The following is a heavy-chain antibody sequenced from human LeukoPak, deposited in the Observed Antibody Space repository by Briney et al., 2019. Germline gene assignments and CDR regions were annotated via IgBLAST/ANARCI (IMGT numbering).Heavy chain of an antibody. J-gene: IGHJ5*02. CDR2: INPNSGGT. CDR3: PRAGGCSGGSCYLNWFDP. Sequence: ASVKVSCKASGYTFTGYYMHWVRQAPGQGLEWMGWINPNSGGTNYAQKFQGRVTMTRDTSISTAYMELSRLRSDDTAVYYCPRAGGCSGGSCYLNWFDPWGQGTLVTVSS. D-gene: IGHD2-15*01. CDR1: GYTFTGYY. V-gene: IGHV1-2*02.